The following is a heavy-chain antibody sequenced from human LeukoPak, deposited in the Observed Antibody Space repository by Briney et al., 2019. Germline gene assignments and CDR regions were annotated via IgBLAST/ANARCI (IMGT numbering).Heavy chain of an antibody. CDR3: ASSSSGWYNYDY. V-gene: IGHV3-23*01. D-gene: IGHD6-19*01. J-gene: IGHJ4*02. Sequence: GGSLRLSCAASGFTFSSYAMSWVRQAPGKGLEWVSAIRASGGSTFCADSVKGRFTISRDTSKNTLFLQMNSLRAEDTAVYYCASSSSGWYNYDYWGQGTLVTVSS. CDR2: IRASGGST. CDR1: GFTFSSYA.